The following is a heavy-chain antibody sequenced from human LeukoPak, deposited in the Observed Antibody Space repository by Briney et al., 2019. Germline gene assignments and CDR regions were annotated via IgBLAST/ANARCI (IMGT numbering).Heavy chain of an antibody. CDR3: ARDGSHYGDPY. CDR1: GGSISSGSYY. V-gene: IGHV4-61*02. Sequence: PSETLSLTCTVSGGSISSGSYYWSWIRQPAGKGLEWIGRIYTSGSTNYNPSLKSRVTISVDPSKNQFSLKLSSVTAADTAVYYCARDGSHYGDPYWGQGTLVTVSS. CDR2: IYTSGST. D-gene: IGHD4-17*01. J-gene: IGHJ4*02.